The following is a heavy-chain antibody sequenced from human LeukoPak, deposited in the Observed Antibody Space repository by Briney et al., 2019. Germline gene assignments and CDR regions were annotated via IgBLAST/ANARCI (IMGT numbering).Heavy chain of an antibody. Sequence: QPGGSLKLSCAASGFTFSNFAMSWVRQAPGKGLVWVSAIRGSGYTTYYAGSVKGRFTISRDNSKNTLYLQMNSLRAEDTAVYFCAKLVSADCTSSSFTVDFHHWGQGTLVTVSS. V-gene: IGHV3-23*01. CDR1: GFTFSNFA. D-gene: IGHD2-2*01. CDR2: IRGSGYTT. CDR3: AKLVSADCTSSSFTVDFHH. J-gene: IGHJ4*02.